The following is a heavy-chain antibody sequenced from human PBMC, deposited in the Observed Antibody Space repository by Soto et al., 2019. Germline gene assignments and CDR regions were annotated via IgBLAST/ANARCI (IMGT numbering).Heavy chain of an antibody. CDR3: VRGASLNFDY. CDR2: VNWNGGST. D-gene: IGHD1-26*01. V-gene: IGHV3-20*04. CDR1: GFTFDDYG. J-gene: IGHJ4*02. Sequence: EVQLVESGGGVLRPGGSLRLSCAASGFTFDDYGMSWARQAPGKGLEWVSGVNWNGGSTGYADSVKGRFTISRDNAKNSLYLQRNSLRVEDTAFYYCVRGASLNFDYWGQGTLVTVSS.